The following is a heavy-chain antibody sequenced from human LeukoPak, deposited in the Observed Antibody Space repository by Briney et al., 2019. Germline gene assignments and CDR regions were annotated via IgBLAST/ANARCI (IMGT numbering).Heavy chain of an antibody. V-gene: IGHV1-3*01. CDR2: INAGNGNT. CDR3: ARDRLWFGELPDY. J-gene: IGHJ4*02. Sequence: ASVEVSCKASGYTFTSYAMHWVRQAPGQRLEWMGWINAGNGNTKYSQKFQGRVTITRDTSASTAYMELSSLRSEDTAVYYCARDRLWFGELPDYWGQGTLVTVSS. CDR1: GYTFTSYA. D-gene: IGHD3-10*01.